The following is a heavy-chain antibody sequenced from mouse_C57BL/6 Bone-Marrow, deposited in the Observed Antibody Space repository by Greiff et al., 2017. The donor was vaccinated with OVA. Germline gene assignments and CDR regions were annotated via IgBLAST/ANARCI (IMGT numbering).Heavy chain of an antibody. Sequence: VQLKQSGPELVKPGASVKISCKASGYSFTDYNMNWVKQSNGKSLEWIGVINPNYGTTSYNQKFKGKATLTVDQSSSTAYMQLNSLTSEDSAVYYCASSNYYGSSPWFAYWGQGTLVTVSA. D-gene: IGHD1-1*01. CDR2: INPNYGTT. J-gene: IGHJ3*01. CDR1: GYSFTDYN. CDR3: ASSNYYGSSPWFAY. V-gene: IGHV1-39*01.